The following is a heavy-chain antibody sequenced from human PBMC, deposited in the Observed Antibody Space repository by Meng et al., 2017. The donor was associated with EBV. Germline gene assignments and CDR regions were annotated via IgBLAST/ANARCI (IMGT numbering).Heavy chain of an antibody. J-gene: IGHJ4*02. D-gene: IGHD3-10*01. Sequence: QGHLVQSAADWKKAGSSVNVYCKTSGGPFRYYAISWVRQAPGQGLEWLGGFLPRLGAPNYAQKFHGRVKITADESTSTHYMDLSSLRSEDTAIYYCASESGRGYTPDYWGQGTLVTVSS. CDR1: GGPFRYYA. CDR2: FLPRLGAP. CDR3: ASESGRGYTPDY. V-gene: IGHV1-69*01.